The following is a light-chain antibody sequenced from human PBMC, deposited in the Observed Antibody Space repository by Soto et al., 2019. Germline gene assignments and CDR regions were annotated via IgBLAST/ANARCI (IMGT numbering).Light chain of an antibody. Sequence: DIQMTQSPSTLPASVGDRVTITCRASQSISNWLAWYQQKPGTAPKLLIYHASTLESGVPSRFSGSGDSGKFTVTIRSLQPDDVAPYSWQQYMSYAVGHGTKVDIK. J-gene: IGKJ1*01. V-gene: IGKV1-5*01. CDR3: QQYMSYA. CDR2: HAS. CDR1: QSISNW.